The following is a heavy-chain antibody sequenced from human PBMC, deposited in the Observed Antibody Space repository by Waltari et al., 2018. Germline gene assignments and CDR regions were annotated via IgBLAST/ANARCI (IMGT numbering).Heavy chain of an antibody. Sequence: QLQLQESGPGLVKPSETLSLTCTVSGVSIGSSNHYWGWIRQPPGKGLEWIGSIYYSGNTYYNPSLKSRVTISVDTSKNQFSLRLSSATAADTAVYYCARSGTYRGYFDYWGQGTLVTVSS. CDR2: IYYSGNT. V-gene: IGHV4-39*01. D-gene: IGHD1-26*01. CDR3: ARSGTYRGYFDY. CDR1: GVSIGSSNHY. J-gene: IGHJ4*02.